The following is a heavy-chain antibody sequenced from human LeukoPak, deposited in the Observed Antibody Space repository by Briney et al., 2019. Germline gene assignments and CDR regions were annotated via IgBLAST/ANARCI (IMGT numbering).Heavy chain of an antibody. CDR1: GYSFTIYW. J-gene: IGHJ4*02. CDR2: IDPSDSST. Sequence: GESLEISCKGSGYSFTIYWSNWVRQMPGKGLEWMGRIDPSDSSTNYSPSFQGHVTFSTDKSISSAFLQWSTLMASDTAMYYCARQEGGNYDLLTGYFDYWGQGALVTVAS. D-gene: IGHD3-9*01. V-gene: IGHV5-10-1*01. CDR3: ARQEGGNYDLLTGYFDY.